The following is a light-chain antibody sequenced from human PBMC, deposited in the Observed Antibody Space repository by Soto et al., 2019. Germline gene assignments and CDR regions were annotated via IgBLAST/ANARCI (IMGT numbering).Light chain of an antibody. Sequence: EMVLTRSPGPLSLSPGERATLSCRASQSVSTNYLAWYQQKPGQAPRLLIYGASNRATGIPDRFSGSGSGTDFTLTISRLEPEDFAVYYCQQYGSSGTFGQGTKVDIK. CDR2: GAS. CDR3: QQYGSSGT. CDR1: QSVSTNY. V-gene: IGKV3-20*01. J-gene: IGKJ1*01.